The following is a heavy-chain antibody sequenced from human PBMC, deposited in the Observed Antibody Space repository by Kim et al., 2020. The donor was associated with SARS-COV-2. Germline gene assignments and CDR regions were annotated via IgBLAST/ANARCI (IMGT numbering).Heavy chain of an antibody. Sequence: SETLSLTCAVYGGSFSGYYWSCIRQPPGKGLEWIGEINHSGSTNYNPSLKSRVTISVDTSKNQFSLKLSSVTAADTAVYYCARGPVLLWFRELLSFDYWG. D-gene: IGHD3-10*01. CDR3: ARGPVLLWFRELLSFDY. J-gene: IGHJ4*01. V-gene: IGHV4-34*01. CDR2: INHSGST. CDR1: GGSFSGYY.